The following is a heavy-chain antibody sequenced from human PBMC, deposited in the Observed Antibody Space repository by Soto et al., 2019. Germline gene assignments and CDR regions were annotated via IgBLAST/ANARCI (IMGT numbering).Heavy chain of an antibody. Sequence: QVQLVQSGGEVKKPGASVKVSCKASDYSFTSHGISWVRQAPEQGVEWMGWISAYNGNTNYAQKIQGRVSMTTDTSTSTAYMELRSLTSDDTPLYYCATGGAVAGLTAFDYWGQGTLVTVSS. J-gene: IGHJ4*02. V-gene: IGHV1-18*01. CDR3: ATGGAVAGLTAFDY. CDR2: ISAYNGNT. D-gene: IGHD6-19*01. CDR1: DYSFTSHG.